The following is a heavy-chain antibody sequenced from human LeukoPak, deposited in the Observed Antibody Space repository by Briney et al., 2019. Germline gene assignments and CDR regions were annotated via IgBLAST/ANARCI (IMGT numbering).Heavy chain of an antibody. Sequence: GGSLRLSCATSGFTFTSYAMSWVHQAPGKGLEWVSSISGGGGGTYYADSVKGRCTISRDNSKNTLHLQMNSLRVEDTAVYYCAAQWELLRVFDYWGQGTLVTVSS. V-gene: IGHV3-23*01. CDR1: GFTFTSYA. J-gene: IGHJ4*02. CDR3: AAQWELLRVFDY. CDR2: ISGGGGGT. D-gene: IGHD1-26*01.